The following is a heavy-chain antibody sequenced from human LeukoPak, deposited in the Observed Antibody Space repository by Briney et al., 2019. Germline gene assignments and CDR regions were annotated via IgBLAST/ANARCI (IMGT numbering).Heavy chain of an antibody. J-gene: IGHJ4*02. CDR3: TTDEPVTDY. CDR1: GFTFSNAW. V-gene: IGHV3-15*01. Sequence: GGSLRPSCAASGFTFSNAWMSWVRQAPGKGLEWVGRIKSKTDGRTTDYAAPVKGRFTISRDDSKNTLYLQMNSLKTEDTAVYYCTTDEPVTDYWGQGTLVTVSS. CDR2: IKSKTDGRTT. D-gene: IGHD4-11*01.